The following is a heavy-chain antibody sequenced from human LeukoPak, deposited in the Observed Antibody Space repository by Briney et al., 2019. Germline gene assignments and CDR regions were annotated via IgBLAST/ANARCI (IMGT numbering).Heavy chain of an antibody. Sequence: GGSLRLSCTVSGFIFSNYWMSWVRQAPGKGLEWMANMNQDETETNYVDSVKGRFIISRDNAKNSLFLRMNSLRVEDTAMYYCARVRSPPEDNSNYRPVDYWGQGILVTVSS. CDR1: GFIFSNYW. D-gene: IGHD1-1*01. V-gene: IGHV3-7*03. CDR2: MNQDETET. CDR3: ARVRSPPEDNSNYRPVDY. J-gene: IGHJ4*02.